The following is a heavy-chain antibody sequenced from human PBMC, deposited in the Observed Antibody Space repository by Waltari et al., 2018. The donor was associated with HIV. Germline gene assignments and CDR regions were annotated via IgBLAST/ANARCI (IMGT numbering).Heavy chain of an antibody. CDR1: GGSNSSGSSY. CDR2: IYTSGNT. CDR3: ARARVRSGYGLYYYYGMDV. J-gene: IGHJ6*02. V-gene: IGHV4-61*02. D-gene: IGHD5-12*01. Sequence: QVQLQESGPGLVKPSQTLSLTCTVPGGSNSSGSSYWSWIRQPAGKGLEWIGRIYTSGNTDYNPALKSRVTISVDTSKNQFSLKLTSVTAADTAVYYCARARVRSGYGLYYYYGMDVWGQGTTVTVSS.